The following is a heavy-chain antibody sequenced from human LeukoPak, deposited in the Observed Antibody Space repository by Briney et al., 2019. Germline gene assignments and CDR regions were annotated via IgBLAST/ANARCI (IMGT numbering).Heavy chain of an antibody. CDR1: GYTFTSYD. CDR2: MNPNSGNT. CDR3: ARGRVRIAAAGARRNWFDP. Sequence: ASVKVSCKASGYTFTSYDINWVRQATGQGLEWMGWMNPNSGNTCYAQKFQGRVTMTRNTSISTAYMELSSLRSEDTAVYYCARGRVRIAAAGARRNWFDPWGQGTLVTVSS. D-gene: IGHD6-13*01. V-gene: IGHV1-8*01. J-gene: IGHJ5*02.